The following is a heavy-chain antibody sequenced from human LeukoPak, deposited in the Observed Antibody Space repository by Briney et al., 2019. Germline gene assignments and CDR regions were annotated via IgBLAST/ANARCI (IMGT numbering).Heavy chain of an antibody. CDR2: IYYSGST. Sequence: PSETLSLTCTVSGGSISSGGYYWSWIRQPPGKGLEWIGSIYYSGSTYYNPSLKSRVTKSVDTSKNQFSLKLSSVTAADTAVYYCARRYSSGFDYWGQGTLVTVSS. CDR3: ARRYSSGFDY. V-gene: IGHV4-39*01. CDR1: GGSISSGGYY. D-gene: IGHD6-19*01. J-gene: IGHJ4*02.